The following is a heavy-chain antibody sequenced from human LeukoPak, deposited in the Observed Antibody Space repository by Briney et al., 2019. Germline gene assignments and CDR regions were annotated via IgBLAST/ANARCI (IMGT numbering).Heavy chain of an antibody. J-gene: IGHJ6*03. Sequence: GGSLRLSCAASGFTFSSYAMSWVRQAPGKGLEWVSAISGSGGSTYYADSVKGRFTISRDNSKNTLYLQMNSLRAEDTAVYYCAKDPPYYYGSGSYYMDVWGKGTTVTVSS. CDR1: GFTFSSYA. CDR3: AKDPPYYYGSGSYYMDV. V-gene: IGHV3-23*01. CDR2: ISGSGGST. D-gene: IGHD3-10*01.